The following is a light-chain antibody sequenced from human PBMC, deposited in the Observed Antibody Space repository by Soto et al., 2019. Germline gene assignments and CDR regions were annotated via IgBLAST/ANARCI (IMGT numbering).Light chain of an antibody. J-gene: IGKJ2*01. CDR2: GAS. CDR3: QQYGRSPRCS. Sequence: EIVLTQSPDTLSLSPGERATLSCRASPNFSSNYLAWYQHKPGQAPRLLIYGASSRAAGIPDRFSASWSGTDFTLTISRLEPEDFAVYFCQQYGRSPRCSFGQGTKLEIK. CDR1: PNFSSNY. V-gene: IGKV3-20*01.